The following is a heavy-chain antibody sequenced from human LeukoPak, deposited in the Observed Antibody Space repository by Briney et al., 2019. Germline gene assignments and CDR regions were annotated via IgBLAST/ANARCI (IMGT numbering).Heavy chain of an antibody. V-gene: IGHV4-39*01. Sequence: SETLSLTCTVSGGSISSSSYYWGWIRQPPGKGLEWIGSIYYSGSTYYNPSLKSRVTISVDTSKNQFSLKLSSVTAADTAVYYCAGHGWDSSGYFSYYYYYYYMDVWGKGTTVTVSS. CDR1: GGSISSSSYY. D-gene: IGHD3-22*01. J-gene: IGHJ6*03. CDR2: IYYSGST. CDR3: AGHGWDSSGYFSYYYYYYYMDV.